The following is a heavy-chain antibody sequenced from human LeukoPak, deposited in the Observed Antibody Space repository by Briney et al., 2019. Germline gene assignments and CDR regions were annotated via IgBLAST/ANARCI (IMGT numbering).Heavy chain of an antibody. CDR1: GGSISSSSYY. CDR3: AREDYYEPFDY. Sequence: SETLSLTCTVSGGSISSSSYYWGWIRQPPGKGLEWIGSIYYSGSTYYNPSLKSRVTISVDTSKNQFSLKLSSVTAADTAVYYCAREDYYEPFDYWGQGTLVTVSS. V-gene: IGHV4-39*07. D-gene: IGHD3-22*01. J-gene: IGHJ4*02. CDR2: IYYSGST.